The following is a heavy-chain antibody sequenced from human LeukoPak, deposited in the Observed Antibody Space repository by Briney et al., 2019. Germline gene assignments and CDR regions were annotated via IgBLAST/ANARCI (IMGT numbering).Heavy chain of an antibody. CDR1: GYSISSGHY. J-gene: IGHJ6*04. CDR3: ARLWLWGMDI. CDR2: IYHNVST. V-gene: IGHV4-38-2*02. D-gene: IGHD6-19*01. Sequence: SETLSLTCTVSGYSISSGHYWGWIRQPPGKGLEWIGTIYHNVSTYYNPSLKSRVTISVDTSNNHFSLKLSSVTAAGTAVYYCARLWLWGMDIWGKGTTVTVSS.